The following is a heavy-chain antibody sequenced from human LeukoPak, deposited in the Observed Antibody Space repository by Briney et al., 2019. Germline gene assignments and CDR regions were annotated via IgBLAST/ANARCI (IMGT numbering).Heavy chain of an antibody. Sequence: PGRSLRLSCAASGFIFSSYGIHWVRQAPGKGLEWVAVISYDGSNKCYPDSVKGRFTISRDNSKNTLFLQMNSLRGEDTAVYYCARDAAVLDAFDIWGQGTMVTVSS. V-gene: IGHV3-30*03. J-gene: IGHJ3*02. CDR1: GFIFSSYG. CDR3: ARDAAVLDAFDI. CDR2: ISYDGSNK. D-gene: IGHD6-13*01.